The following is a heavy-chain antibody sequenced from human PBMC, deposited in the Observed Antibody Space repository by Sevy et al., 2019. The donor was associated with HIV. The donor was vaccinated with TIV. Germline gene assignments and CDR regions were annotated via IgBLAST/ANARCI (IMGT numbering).Heavy chain of an antibody. J-gene: IGHJ6*02. CDR3: ARALIQLWFYGMDV. Sequence: GGSLRLSCAASGFTFSSYAMHWVRQAPGKGLEWVAVISYDGSNIYYADSVKGRFTISRDNSKNTLHLQMNSLRAEDTAGYYCARALIQLWFYGMDVWGQGTTVTVSS. D-gene: IGHD5-18*01. V-gene: IGHV3-30-3*01. CDR2: ISYDGSNI. CDR1: GFTFSSYA.